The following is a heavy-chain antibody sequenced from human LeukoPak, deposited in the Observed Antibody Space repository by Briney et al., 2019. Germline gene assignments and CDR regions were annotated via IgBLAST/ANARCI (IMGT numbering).Heavy chain of an antibody. CDR3: ARDATTEIGTVYMDV. D-gene: IGHD1-1*01. J-gene: IGHJ6*03. CDR2: ISTSGNII. CDR1: GFSFSDYE. Sequence: GGSLRLSCAASGFSFSDYEMNWVRQAPGKGLEWVLHISTSGNIIHYADSVKGRFTISRDNAKNSLYLQMNSLRAEDTALYFCARDATTEIGTVYMDVWGKGTTVTISS. V-gene: IGHV3-48*03.